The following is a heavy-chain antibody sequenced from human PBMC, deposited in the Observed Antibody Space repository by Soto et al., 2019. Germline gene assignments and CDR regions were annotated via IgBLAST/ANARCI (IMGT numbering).Heavy chain of an antibody. V-gene: IGHV5-10-1*01. D-gene: IGHD3-9*01. CDR1: GYNFTSYW. CDR3: ARIGDILTGTPKY. CDR2: INPTDSYT. Sequence: PGESLKISCRASGYNFTSYWITWVRQMPGKGLEWMGTINPTDSYTNYSPSFQDHVTISADKSISTAYLQWSSLRASDTAFYYCARIGDILTGTPKYWGQGTLVIVSS. J-gene: IGHJ4*02.